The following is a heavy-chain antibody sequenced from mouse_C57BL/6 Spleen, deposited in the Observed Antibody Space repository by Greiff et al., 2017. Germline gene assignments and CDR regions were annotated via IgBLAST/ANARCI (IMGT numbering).Heavy chain of an antibody. V-gene: IGHV3-8*01. J-gene: IGHJ2*01. CDR3: ARSLYDYDYYFDY. D-gene: IGHD2-4*01. Sequence: EVMLVESGPGLAQPSQTLSLTCSVTGYSITSAYWNWIRKFPGNKLEYMGYISYSGSTYYTPSLKSRISITRDTSKNQYYLQLNSVTTEDTATYYCARSLYDYDYYFDYWGQGTTLTVSS. CDR1: GYSITSAY. CDR2: ISYSGST.